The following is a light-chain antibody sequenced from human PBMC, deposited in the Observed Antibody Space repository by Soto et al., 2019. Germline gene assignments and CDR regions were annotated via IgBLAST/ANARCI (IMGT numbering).Light chain of an antibody. Sequence: IVMTQSPATRSLTPGERATLSCRASQSISSKLAWFQEKPGQAPRLLFYGASTRATGVPARFSGTGSGTEFTLTISSLTSEDFAVYFCQPYYHRWTLGQGTKVVIK. CDR3: QPYYHRWT. V-gene: IGKV3-15*01. CDR2: GAS. CDR1: QSISSK. J-gene: IGKJ1*01.